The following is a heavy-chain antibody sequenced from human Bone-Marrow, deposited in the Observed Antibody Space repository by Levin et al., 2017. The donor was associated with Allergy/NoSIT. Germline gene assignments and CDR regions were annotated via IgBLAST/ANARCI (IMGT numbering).Heavy chain of an antibody. CDR2: ISWNSGSI. D-gene: IGHD3-16*01. V-gene: IGHV3-9*01. Sequence: SLKISCAASGFTFDDYAMHWVRQAPGKGLEWVSGISWNSGSIGYADSVKGRFTISRDNAKNSLYLQMNSLRAEDTALYYCAKDIRARGRIKDYYYYGMDVWGQGTTVTVSS. CDR3: AKDIRARGRIKDYYYYGMDV. CDR1: GFTFDDYA. J-gene: IGHJ6*02.